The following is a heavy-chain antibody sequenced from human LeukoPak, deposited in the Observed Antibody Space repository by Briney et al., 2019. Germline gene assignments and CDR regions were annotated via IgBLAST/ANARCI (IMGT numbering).Heavy chain of an antibody. CDR2: IRSSGSA. CDR3: ARGGWNKFDY. Sequence: SETLSLTCTVSGGSISKRNYHWGWIRQAPGKGLEWIWSIRSSGSAYYNPSLKSRVTTSVDTSKNQFSMKLSSVTAADTAVYYCARGGWNKFDYWGQGTLVTVSS. V-gene: IGHV4-39*07. J-gene: IGHJ4*02. CDR1: GGSISKRNYH. D-gene: IGHD3-22*01.